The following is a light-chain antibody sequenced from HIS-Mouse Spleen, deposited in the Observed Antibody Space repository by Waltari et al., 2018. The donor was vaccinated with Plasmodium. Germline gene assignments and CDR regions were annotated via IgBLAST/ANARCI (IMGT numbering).Light chain of an antibody. Sequence: QLVLTQSPSASASLGASVKLTCTLSSGHSSYAIAWHQQQPEKGPRYLMKLNSDGSPSKGDGIPDRFPGSSAGAERYLTISSLQSEDEADYYCQTWGTGMVFGGGTKLTVL. CDR2: LNSDGSP. CDR1: SGHSSYA. CDR3: QTWGTGMV. J-gene: IGLJ3*02. V-gene: IGLV4-69*01.